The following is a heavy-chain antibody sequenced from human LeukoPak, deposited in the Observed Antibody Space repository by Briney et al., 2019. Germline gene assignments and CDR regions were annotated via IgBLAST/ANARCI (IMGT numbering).Heavy chain of an antibody. CDR2: INHSGST. CDR1: GGSFSGYY. J-gene: IGHJ5*02. V-gene: IGHV4-34*01. CDR3: ARGQVYYDSSGFKAFWFDP. D-gene: IGHD3-22*01. Sequence: PSETLSLTCAVYGGSFSGYYWSWIRQPPGKGLEWIGEINHSGSTNYNPSLKSRVTISVDTSKNQFSLKLSSVTAADTAVYYCARGQVYYDSSGFKAFWFDPWGQGTLVTVSS.